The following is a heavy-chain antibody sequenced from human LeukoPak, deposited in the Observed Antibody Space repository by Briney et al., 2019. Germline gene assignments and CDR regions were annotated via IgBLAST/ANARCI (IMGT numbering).Heavy chain of an antibody. J-gene: IGHJ4*02. V-gene: IGHV4-39*07. CDR2: IYYSGST. D-gene: IGHD6-19*01. CDR1: GGSISSSSYY. Sequence: SETLSLTCTVSGGSISSSSYYWGWIRQPPGKGLEWIGSIYYSGSTYYNPSLKSRVTISVDTSKNQFSLKLSSVTAADTAVYYCARTPVSYGLGIAVAGIDYWGQGTLVTVSS. CDR3: ARTPVSYGLGIAVAGIDY.